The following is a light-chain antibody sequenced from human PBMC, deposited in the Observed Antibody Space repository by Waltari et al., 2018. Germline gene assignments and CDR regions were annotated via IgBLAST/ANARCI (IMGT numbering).Light chain of an antibody. CDR1: QSISEY. Sequence: DIQMTQSPSSLSASVGEKVTITCRASQSISEYLNWYQQKPGQAPKLLIYRTSNLQSGVPPRFSGSGSGTEFTLTIRSLQPGDFATYFCQQYSYFSTFGQGTKLEIK. J-gene: IGKJ2*01. CDR2: RTS. CDR3: QQYSYFST. V-gene: IGKV1-39*01.